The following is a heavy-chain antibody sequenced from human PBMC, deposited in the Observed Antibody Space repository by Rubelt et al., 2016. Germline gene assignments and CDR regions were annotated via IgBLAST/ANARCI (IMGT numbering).Heavy chain of an antibody. CDR3: ATGTIFGVVKDAFDI. J-gene: IGHJ3*02. D-gene: IGHD3-3*01. V-gene: IGHV4-59*12. CDR1: GGSISGYY. Sequence: QVQLQESGPGLVKPSETLSLTCTVSGGSISGYYWSWIRQPPGKGLEWIGYIYYSGSTNYSPSLKGRVTISLDTSKNQFSLKLNSVTAADTAVYYCATGTIFGVVKDAFDIWGQGTMVTVSA. CDR2: IYYSGST.